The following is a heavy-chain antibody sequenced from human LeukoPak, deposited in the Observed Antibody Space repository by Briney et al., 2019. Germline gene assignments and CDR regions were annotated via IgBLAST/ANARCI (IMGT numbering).Heavy chain of an antibody. CDR1: GFTVSSNY. V-gene: IGHV3-66*01. CDR2: IYNGDNT. D-gene: IGHD6-19*01. J-gene: IGHJ4*02. CDR3: ASASQWLAFDY. Sequence: GGPLTLSCAASGFTVSSNYMTWVRQPPGRGLEWASVIYNGDNTNYADSVKGRFTIARDSSRNPLFLPMNSLRAEDTAVYYCASASQWLAFDYWGQGTLVTVSS.